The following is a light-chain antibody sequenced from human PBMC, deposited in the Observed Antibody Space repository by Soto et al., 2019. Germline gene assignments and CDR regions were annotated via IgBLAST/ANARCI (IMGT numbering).Light chain of an antibody. CDR3: SSYTSSSTVV. Sequence: ALTQPASVSGSPGQSITISCTGTSSDVGGYNYVSWYQQHPGKAPKLMIYDVSNRPSGVSNRFSGSKSGNTASLTISGLQAEDEADYYCSSYTSSSTVVFGGGTELTVL. CDR1: SSDVGGYNY. J-gene: IGLJ2*01. V-gene: IGLV2-14*01. CDR2: DVS.